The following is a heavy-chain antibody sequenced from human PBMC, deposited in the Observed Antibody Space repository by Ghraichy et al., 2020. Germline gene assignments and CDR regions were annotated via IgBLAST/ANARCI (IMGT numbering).Heavy chain of an antibody. CDR1: GFTFSSYG. J-gene: IGHJ5*02. CDR2: IRYDGSNK. Sequence: GESLNISFAASGFTFSSYGMHWVRQAPGKGLEWVAFIRYDGSNKYYADSVKGRFTISRDNSKNTLYLQMNSLRAEDTAVYYCAKLYCSGGSCYSGNSWFDPWGQGTLVTVSS. V-gene: IGHV3-30*02. D-gene: IGHD2-15*01. CDR3: AKLYCSGGSCYSGNSWFDP.